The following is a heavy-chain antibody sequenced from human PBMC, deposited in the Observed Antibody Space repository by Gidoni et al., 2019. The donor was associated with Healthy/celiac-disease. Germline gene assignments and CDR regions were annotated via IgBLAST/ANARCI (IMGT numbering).Heavy chain of an antibody. CDR3: ARVMGYCTNGVCYFHYGMDV. Sequence: VQLVESGGGLVKPGGSLRLSCAASGFTFSSYRMTWVRQAPGKGLEWVSSISSSSSDIYYADSVKGRFTISRDNAKNSLYLQMNSLRAEDTAVYYCARVMGYCTNGVCYFHYGMDVWGQGTTVTVSS. V-gene: IGHV3-21*01. D-gene: IGHD2-8*01. CDR2: ISSSSSDI. CDR1: GFTFSSYR. J-gene: IGHJ6*02.